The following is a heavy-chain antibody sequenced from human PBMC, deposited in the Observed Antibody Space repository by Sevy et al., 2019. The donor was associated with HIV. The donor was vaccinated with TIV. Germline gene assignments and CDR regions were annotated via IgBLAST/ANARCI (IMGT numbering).Heavy chain of an antibody. CDR3: ARDKSTTAYYGMDV. D-gene: IGHD2-21*01. J-gene: IGHJ6*02. V-gene: IGHV3-21*01. CDR2: ISRSSSYI. CDR1: EFTFSSYS. Sequence: GGSLRLSCAASEFTFSSYSMHWVRQAPGKGLEWVSSISRSSSYIYYADSVKGRFTISRDNAKNSLFLQMNSLRAEDTAVYYCARDKSTTAYYGMDVWGQGTTVTVSS.